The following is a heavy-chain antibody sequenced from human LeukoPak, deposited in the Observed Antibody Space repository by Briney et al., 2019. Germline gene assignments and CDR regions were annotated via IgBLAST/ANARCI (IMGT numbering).Heavy chain of an antibody. CDR1: GFTFSDYY. Sequence: PGGSLRLSCAASGFTFSDYYMSWIRQAPGKGLEWVSYISSSSSYTNYADSVKGRFTISRDNAKNSLYLQMNSLRAEDTAVYYCARGGYYFYFDYWGQGTLVTVSS. V-gene: IGHV3-11*06. CDR3: ARGGYYFYFDY. CDR2: ISSSSSYT. J-gene: IGHJ4*02. D-gene: IGHD3-22*01.